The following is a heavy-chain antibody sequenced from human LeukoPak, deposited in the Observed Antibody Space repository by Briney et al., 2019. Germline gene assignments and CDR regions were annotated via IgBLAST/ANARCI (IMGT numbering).Heavy chain of an antibody. J-gene: IGHJ4*02. CDR3: ARDVGYYDILTVLDY. V-gene: IGHV3-30*04. D-gene: IGHD3-9*01. Sequence: SGGSLRLSCAASGFTFSSYAMHWVRQAPGKGLEWVAVISYDGSNKYYADSVKGRFTISRDNSKNTLYLQMNSLRAEDTAVYYCARDVGYYDILTVLDYWGQGTLVNVSS. CDR1: GFTFSSYA. CDR2: ISYDGSNK.